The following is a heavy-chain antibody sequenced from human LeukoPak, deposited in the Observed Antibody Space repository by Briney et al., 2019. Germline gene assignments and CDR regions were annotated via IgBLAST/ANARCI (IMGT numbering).Heavy chain of an antibody. D-gene: IGHD1-20*01. CDR1: GFTFDDYA. CDR2: ISWNSGSI. V-gene: IGHV3-9*01. CDR3: AKEDPYNWNDEVGSFDY. J-gene: IGHJ4*02. Sequence: PGRSLRRSCAASGFTFDDYAMHWVRQAPGKGLEWVSGISWNSGSIGYADSVKGRFTISRDNAKNSLYLQMNSLRAEDTALYYCAKEDPYNWNDEVGSFDYWGQGTLVTVSS.